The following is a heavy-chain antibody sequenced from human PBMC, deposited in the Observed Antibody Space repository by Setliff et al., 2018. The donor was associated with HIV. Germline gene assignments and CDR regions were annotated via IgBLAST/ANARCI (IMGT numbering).Heavy chain of an antibody. D-gene: IGHD1-26*01. CDR1: GFTFSRYW. Sequence: RGESLKISCAASGFTFSRYWMHWIRQAPGKGLVWVSRVDSDGSGTSYADSVKGRFTISRDNAKNMLYLQINSLRAEDTAVYYCARDGNGAFDMWGQGTLVTVSS. J-gene: IGHJ3*02. CDR2: VDSDGSGT. CDR3: ARDGNGAFDM. V-gene: IGHV3-74*01.